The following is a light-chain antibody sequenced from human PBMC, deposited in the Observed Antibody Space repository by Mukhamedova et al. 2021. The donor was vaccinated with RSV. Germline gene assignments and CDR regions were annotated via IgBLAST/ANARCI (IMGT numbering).Light chain of an antibody. CDR2: EGS. J-gene: IGLJ3*02. Sequence: TGTSSDVGSYNLVSWYQQHPGKAPKLMIYEGSKRPSGVSNRFSGSKSGNTASLTISGLQAEDEADYYCCSYTGSTLVFGGGTKLT. CDR3: CSYTGSTLV. CDR1: SSDVGSYNL. V-gene: IGLV2-23*01.